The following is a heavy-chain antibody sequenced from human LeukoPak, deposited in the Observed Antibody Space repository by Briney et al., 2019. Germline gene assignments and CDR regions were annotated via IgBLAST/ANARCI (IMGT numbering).Heavy chain of an antibody. V-gene: IGHV4-59*08. J-gene: IGHJ3*02. CDR3: ASRSGSFSDALDI. CDR2: IHYSEST. D-gene: IGHD3-10*01. CDR1: GGSISNYY. Sequence: PSETLSLTCTVSGGSISNYYWSWIRQPPGRGLEWIGYIHYSESTKYNPSLKSRVTMSVDTSKNQFSLKLSSVTAADTAVYYCASRSGSFSDALDIWGQGTLVTVSS.